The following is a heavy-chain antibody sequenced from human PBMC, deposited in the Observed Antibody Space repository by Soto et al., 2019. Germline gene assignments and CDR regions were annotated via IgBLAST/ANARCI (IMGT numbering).Heavy chain of an antibody. J-gene: IGHJ4*02. V-gene: IGHV2-5*01. D-gene: IGHD3-10*01. CDR1: GFSLSTSGVG. Sequence: SGPTLVNPTQTLMLTFTFSGFSLSTSGVGAGWIRQPPGKALEWLALIDWNDDKRSSPSLKSRLTITKDTSKNQVVLTMTNMDTVDTATYYCAHSLKGFGELPSQYWGQGRLVTV. CDR2: IDWNDDK. CDR3: AHSLKGFGELPSQY.